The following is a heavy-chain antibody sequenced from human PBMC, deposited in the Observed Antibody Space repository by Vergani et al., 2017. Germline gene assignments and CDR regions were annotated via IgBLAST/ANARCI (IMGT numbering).Heavy chain of an antibody. J-gene: IGHJ5*02. Sequence: QVQLVESGGGVVQPGRSLRLSCAAFGFTFNQYGMDWVRPAPGKGLEWVAVTWYDGNNKQYADSVKGRFTISRDNSKSTMYLQMNSLRDEDTGVYYCARDLRLLYNRFDPWGQGTLVTVSS. CDR3: ARDLRLLYNRFDP. D-gene: IGHD1-14*01. CDR2: TWYDGNNK. CDR1: GFTFNQYG. V-gene: IGHV3-33*01.